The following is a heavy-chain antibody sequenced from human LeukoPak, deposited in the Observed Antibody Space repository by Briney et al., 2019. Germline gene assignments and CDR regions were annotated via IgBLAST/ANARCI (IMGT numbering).Heavy chain of an antibody. D-gene: IGHD2-2*01. Sequence: SETLSLTCTVSGGSISSSSYYWGWIRQPPGKGLEWIGSIYYSGSTYYNPSLKSRVTISVDTSKNQFSLKLSSVTAADTDVYYCARILQRRTAAFDYWGQGTLVTVSS. CDR3: ARILQRRTAAFDY. V-gene: IGHV4-39*07. CDR2: IYYSGST. CDR1: GGSISSSSYY. J-gene: IGHJ4*02.